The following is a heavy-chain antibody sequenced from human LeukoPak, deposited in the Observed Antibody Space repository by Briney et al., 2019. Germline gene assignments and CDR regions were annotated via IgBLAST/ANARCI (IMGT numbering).Heavy chain of an antibody. D-gene: IGHD3-16*02. CDR3: ARDLKFGGVIVPPGY. Sequence: GASVKVSCKASGYTFTGYCMHWVRQAPGQGLEWMGRINPNSGGTNYAQKFQGRVTMTRDTSISTAYMELSRLRSDDTAVYYCARDLKFGGVIVPPGYWGQGTLVTVSS. J-gene: IGHJ4*02. CDR1: GYTFTGYC. V-gene: IGHV1-2*06. CDR2: INPNSGGT.